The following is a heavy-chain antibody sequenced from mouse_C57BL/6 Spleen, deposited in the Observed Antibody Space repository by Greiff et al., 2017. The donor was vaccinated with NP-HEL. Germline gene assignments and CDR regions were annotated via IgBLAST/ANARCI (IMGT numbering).Heavy chain of an antibody. D-gene: IGHD2-1*01. CDR1: GYTFTDYY. CDR2: INPYNGGT. Sequence: VQLQQSGPELVKPGASVKISCKASGYTFTDYYMNWVKQSHGKSLEWIGDINPYNGGTSYNQKFKGKATLTVDKSSSTAYMELRSLTSEDSAVYYCARSNGNYDYYAMDYWGQGTSVTVSS. V-gene: IGHV1-26*01. J-gene: IGHJ4*01. CDR3: ARSNGNYDYYAMDY.